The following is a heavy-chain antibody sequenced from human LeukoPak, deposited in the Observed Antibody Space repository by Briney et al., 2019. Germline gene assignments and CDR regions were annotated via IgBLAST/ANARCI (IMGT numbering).Heavy chain of an antibody. D-gene: IGHD3-16*02. J-gene: IGHJ4*02. CDR3: ARALSLSSSPRY. CDR2: IIPIFGTA. V-gene: IGHV1-69*05. Sequence: SVKVSCKASGGTFSSYAISWVRQAPGQGLEWMGGIIPIFGTANYAQKFQGRVTITTDESTSAAYMELSSLRSEDTAVYYCARALSLSSSPRYWGQGTLVTVSS. CDR1: GGTFSSYA.